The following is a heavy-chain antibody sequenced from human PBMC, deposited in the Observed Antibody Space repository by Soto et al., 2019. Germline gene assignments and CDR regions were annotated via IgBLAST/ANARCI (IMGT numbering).Heavy chain of an antibody. D-gene: IGHD6-13*01. CDR3: AKDSGYSSSWSSDY. CDR1: GFTFDDYA. Sequence: EVQLVESGGGLVQPGRSLRLSCAASGFTFDDYAMHWVRQAPGKGLEWVSGISWNSGSIGYADSVKGRFTISRDNAKNSLYLQMNSLRAEDTALYYCAKDSGYSSSWSSDYWGQGTPVTVSS. CDR2: ISWNSGSI. V-gene: IGHV3-9*01. J-gene: IGHJ4*02.